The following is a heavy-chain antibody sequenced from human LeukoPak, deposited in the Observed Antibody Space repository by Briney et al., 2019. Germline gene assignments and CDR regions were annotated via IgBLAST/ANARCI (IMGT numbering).Heavy chain of an antibody. CDR2: INPNSGGT. CDR1: GYTFTGYY. J-gene: IGHJ5*02. D-gene: IGHD6-13*01. Sequence: ASVKVSCKASGYTFTGYYMHWVRQAPGQGLEWMGWINPNSGGTNYAQKFQGRVTMTRDTSISTAYMELSRLRSDDTAVYYCARGNEAAAGIGWFDPWGQGTLSPSPQ. V-gene: IGHV1-2*02. CDR3: ARGNEAAAGIGWFDP.